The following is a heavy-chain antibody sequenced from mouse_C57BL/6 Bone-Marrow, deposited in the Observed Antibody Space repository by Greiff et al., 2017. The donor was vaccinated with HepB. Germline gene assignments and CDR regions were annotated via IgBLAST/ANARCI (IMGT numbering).Heavy chain of an antibody. Sequence: EVQVVESGGGLVQPGESLKLSCESNEYEFPSHDMSWVRKTPEKRLELVAAINSDGGSTYYPDTMERRFIISRDNTKNTLYLQMSSLRSEDTALYYCARRNYGSSHWYFDVWGTGTTVTVSS. J-gene: IGHJ1*03. D-gene: IGHD1-1*01. V-gene: IGHV5-2*01. CDR3: ARRNYGSSHWYFDV. CDR1: EYEFPSHD. CDR2: INSDGGST.